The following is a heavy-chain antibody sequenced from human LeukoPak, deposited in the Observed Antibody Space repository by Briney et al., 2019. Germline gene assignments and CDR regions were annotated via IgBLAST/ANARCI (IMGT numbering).Heavy chain of an antibody. J-gene: IGHJ6*03. Sequence: SETLSLTCAVYGGSFSGYYWSWIRQPPGKGLEWIGEINHSGSTNYIPSLKSRVTISVDTSKNQFSLKLSSVTAADTAVYYCARCGSYYYYYMDVWGKGTTVTISS. V-gene: IGHV4-34*01. D-gene: IGHD5-12*01. CDR2: INHSGST. CDR3: ARCGSYYYYYMDV. CDR1: GGSFSGYY.